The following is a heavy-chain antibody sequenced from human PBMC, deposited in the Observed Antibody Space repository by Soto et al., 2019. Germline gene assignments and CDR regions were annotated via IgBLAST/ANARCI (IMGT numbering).Heavy chain of an antibody. Sequence: SETLSLTCTVSGGSISSYYWSWIRQPPGKGLEWIGYIYYSGSTNYNPSLKSRVTISVDTSKNQFSLKLSSVTAADTAVYYCARDESPNYYYYGMDVWGQGTTVT. CDR3: ARDESPNYYYYGMDV. CDR1: GGSISSYY. J-gene: IGHJ6*02. V-gene: IGHV4-59*01. CDR2: IYYSGST.